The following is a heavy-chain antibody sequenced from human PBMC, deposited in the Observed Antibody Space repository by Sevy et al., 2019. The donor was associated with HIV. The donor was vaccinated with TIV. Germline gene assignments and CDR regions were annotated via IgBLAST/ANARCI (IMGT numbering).Heavy chain of an antibody. J-gene: IGHJ4*02. V-gene: IGHV3-11*01. D-gene: IGHD2-2*03. Sequence: GGSQRLSCSGSGFIFSDYYMSWIRQAPGRGLEWVSYISGSGITYYADSVEGRFTISRDNARNSLYLQMNSLRADDTAVYYCARDPLLGIAREVARGGYWGQGTLVTVSS. CDR3: ARDPLLGIAREVARGGY. CDR2: ISGSGIT. CDR1: GFIFSDYY.